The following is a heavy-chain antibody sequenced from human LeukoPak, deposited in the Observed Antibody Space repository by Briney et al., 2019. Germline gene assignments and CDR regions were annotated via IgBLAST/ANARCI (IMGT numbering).Heavy chain of an antibody. V-gene: IGHV4-59*01. CDR2: IYYSGST. Sequence: SETLSLTCTVSGGSISSYYWSWIRQPPGKGLEWIGYIYYSGSTNYNPSLKSRVTISVDTSKNQFSLKLSSVTAADTAVYYCATVSTYYYGSGRPFDLWGRGTLVTVSS. CDR3: ATVSTYYYGSGRPFDL. CDR1: GGSISSYY. J-gene: IGHJ2*01. D-gene: IGHD3-10*01.